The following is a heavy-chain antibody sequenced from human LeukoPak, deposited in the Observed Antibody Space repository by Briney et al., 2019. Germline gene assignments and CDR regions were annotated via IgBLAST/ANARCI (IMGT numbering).Heavy chain of an antibody. CDR1: GGSISSYY. CDR2: IYYSGST. CDR3: ARVVRGVIQENWFDP. V-gene: IGHV4-59*01. J-gene: IGHJ5*02. D-gene: IGHD3-10*01. Sequence: SETLSLTCTVSGGSISSYYWSWIRQPPGKGLEWIGYIYYSGSTNYNPSLKSRVTISVDTSKNQFSLKLSSVTAADTAVYYRARVVRGVIQENWFDPWGQGTLVTVSS.